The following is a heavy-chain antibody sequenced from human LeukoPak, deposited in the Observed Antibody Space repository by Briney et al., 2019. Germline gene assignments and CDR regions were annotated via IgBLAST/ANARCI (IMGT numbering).Heavy chain of an antibody. CDR1: GGSISSYY. D-gene: IGHD2-2*01. V-gene: IGHV4-59*08. Sequence: SETLSLTCTVSGGSISSYYWSWIRQPPRTGLEWIGYIYYSESTNYNPSLKSRVTISVDTSKNQFYLKLSSVTAADTAVYYCARIQLDAFDIWGQGTMVTVSS. CDR3: ARIQLDAFDI. J-gene: IGHJ3*02. CDR2: IYYSEST.